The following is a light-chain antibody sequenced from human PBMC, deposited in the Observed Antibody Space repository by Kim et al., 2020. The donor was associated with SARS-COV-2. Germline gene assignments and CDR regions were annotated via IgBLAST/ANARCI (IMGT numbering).Light chain of an antibody. CDR2: DTS. CDR3: QQYGDSAT. Sequence: LSPGERATLSCAASQSVGSTILGWHQQTRGLAPLLLIYDTSRTDTSAPDSFSGSGARKDITLTITRLEHDDFAVYYYQQYGDSATFGGGTKVDIK. V-gene: IGKV3D-20*01. J-gene: IGKJ4*01. CDR1: QSVGSTI.